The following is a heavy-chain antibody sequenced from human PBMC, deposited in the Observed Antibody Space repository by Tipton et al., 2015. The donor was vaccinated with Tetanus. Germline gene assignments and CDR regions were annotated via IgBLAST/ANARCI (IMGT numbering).Heavy chain of an antibody. CDR2: ISDGGQS. V-gene: IGHV4-30-2*01. D-gene: IGHD2-21*02. J-gene: IGHJ4*02. CDR3: ARAGRVTDDRSKVDS. CDR1: GDSITRDGHY. Sequence: TLSLTCTVSGDSITRDGHYWHWIRQPPGKGLEWIGYISDGGQSYYRPSLERRATISRDMSNNHFSLKLTSVTAADTAVYYCARAGRVTDDRSKVDSWGQGSRVSGSS.